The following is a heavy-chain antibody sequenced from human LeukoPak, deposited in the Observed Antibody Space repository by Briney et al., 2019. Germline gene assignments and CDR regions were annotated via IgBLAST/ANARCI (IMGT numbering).Heavy chain of an antibody. CDR2: ISQSGTT. V-gene: IGHV4-38-2*02. Sequence: SETLSLTCTVSGYSISSGYDWGWIWQAPGKGLEWLGSISQSGTTYDNPSLKSRVTLSVDTSKNQVSLKLSSVTAADTAVYYCARSEINDYVKYWGQGILVTVSS. D-gene: IGHD3-16*01. J-gene: IGHJ4*02. CDR1: GYSISSGYD. CDR3: ARSEINDYVKY.